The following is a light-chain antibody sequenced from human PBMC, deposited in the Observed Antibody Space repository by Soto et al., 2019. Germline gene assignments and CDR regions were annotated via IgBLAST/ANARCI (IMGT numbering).Light chain of an antibody. CDR1: QDISNF. Sequence: DIQVTQSPSSLSVSVGDRVTITCQASQDISNFLNWYQQKPGKAPKLLINDASNLETGVPSRFSGSGSGTDFTFTISSLQPEDIATYFFQQTYITPYTFGQGTKVDIK. CDR3: QQTYITPYT. CDR2: DAS. J-gene: IGKJ2*01. V-gene: IGKV1-33*01.